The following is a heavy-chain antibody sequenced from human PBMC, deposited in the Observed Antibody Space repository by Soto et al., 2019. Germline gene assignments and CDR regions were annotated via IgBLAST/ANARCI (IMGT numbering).Heavy chain of an antibody. CDR2: IYHSGST. Sequence: QVQLQESGPGLVKPSGTLSRTCAVSGGSISSSNWWSWVRQPPGKGREWIGEIYHSGSTNYNPSLKSRVTISVDKSKNQFSLKLSSVTAEDTAVYYCARASSSWTYDYGMDVWGQGTTVTVSS. CDR3: ARASSSWTYDYGMDV. V-gene: IGHV4-4*02. CDR1: GGSISSSNW. J-gene: IGHJ6*01. D-gene: IGHD6-13*01.